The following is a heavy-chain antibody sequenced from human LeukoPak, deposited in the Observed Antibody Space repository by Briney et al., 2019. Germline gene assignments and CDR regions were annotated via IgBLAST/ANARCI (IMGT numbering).Heavy chain of an antibody. CDR3: ARVTFEGIAAAGTSGFGDY. Sequence: GSSVKVSCKASGGTFSSYAISWVRQAPGQGLEWMGGIIPIFGTANYAQKFQGRVTITTDESTSTAYMELSSLRSEDTAVYYCARVTFEGIAAAGTSGFGDYWGQGTLVTVSS. V-gene: IGHV1-69*05. D-gene: IGHD6-13*01. CDR1: GGTFSSYA. J-gene: IGHJ4*02. CDR2: IIPIFGTA.